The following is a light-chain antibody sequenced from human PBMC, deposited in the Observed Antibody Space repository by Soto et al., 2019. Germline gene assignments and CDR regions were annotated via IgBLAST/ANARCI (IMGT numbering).Light chain of an antibody. J-gene: IGKJ1*01. CDR1: QSLGIW. CDR3: QQYNSYSGT. V-gene: IGKV1-5*03. Sequence: DIQMTQSPSTLSASVGDRVTITCRASQSLGIWLAWHQQKPGKAPKLLIYKASSLESGVPSRFSGSGSGTEFTLTISSLQPDDFATYYCQQYNSYSGTFGQGTKVDIK. CDR2: KAS.